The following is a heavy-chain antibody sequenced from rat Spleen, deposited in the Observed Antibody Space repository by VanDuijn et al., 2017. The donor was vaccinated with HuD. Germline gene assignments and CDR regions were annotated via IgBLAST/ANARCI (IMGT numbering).Heavy chain of an antibody. CDR2: ITTGGAIT. Sequence: EVQLVESDGGLVQPGRSLKLSCAASGFTFSDYYMAWVRQAPTKGLEWVASITTGGAITSYRDSVKGRFTISRDNAKSTLYLQMDSLRSEDTATYYCARRPYTTDSYFDYWGQGVMVTVSS. CDR1: GFTFSDYY. D-gene: IGHD1-6*01. CDR3: ARRPYTTDSYFDY. V-gene: IGHV5-25*01. J-gene: IGHJ2*01.